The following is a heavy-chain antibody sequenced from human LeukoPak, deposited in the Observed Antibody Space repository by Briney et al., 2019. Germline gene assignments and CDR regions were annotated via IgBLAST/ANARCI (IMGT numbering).Heavy chain of an antibody. Sequence: GEPLKISCKGSGYSFTNYWIGWVRQTPGKGLEWMGIINPDDSEIKYSPSFQGQVTISADKSISTAYLQWSSLKASDTAMYYCARTRRYCSSTSCSRLRSNYYYYGMDVWGQGTTVTVSS. CDR1: GYSFTNYW. D-gene: IGHD2-2*01. CDR3: ARTRRYCSSTSCSRLRSNYYYYGMDV. CDR2: INPDDSEI. J-gene: IGHJ6*02. V-gene: IGHV5-51*01.